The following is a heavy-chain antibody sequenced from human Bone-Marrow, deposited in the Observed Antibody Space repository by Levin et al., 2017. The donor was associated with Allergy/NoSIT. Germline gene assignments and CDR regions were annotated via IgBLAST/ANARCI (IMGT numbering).Heavy chain of an antibody. V-gene: IGHV5-10-1*01. J-gene: IGHJ3*02. Sequence: AGESLKISCKGSGYSFTSYWISWVRQMPGKGLEWMGRIDPSDSYTNYSPSFQGHVTISADKSISTAYLQWSSLKASDTAMYYCARRFGWDIVVVPAASPPDAFDIWGQGTMVTVSS. CDR2: IDPSDSYT. CDR3: ARRFGWDIVVVPAASPPDAFDI. CDR1: GYSFTSYW. D-gene: IGHD2-2*01.